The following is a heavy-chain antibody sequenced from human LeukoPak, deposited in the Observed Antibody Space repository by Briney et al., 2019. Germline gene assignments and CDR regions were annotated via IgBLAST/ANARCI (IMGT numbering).Heavy chain of an antibody. CDR1: GYTFTGYY. CDR3: APYDSSGSPTAFDI. V-gene: IGHV1-69*06. D-gene: IGHD3-22*01. J-gene: IGHJ3*02. Sequence: GASVKVSCKASGYTFTGYYMHWVRQAPGQGLEWMGGIIPIFGTANYAQKFQGRVTITADKSTSTAYMELSSLRSEDTAVYYCAPYDSSGSPTAFDIWGQGTMVTVSS. CDR2: IIPIFGTA.